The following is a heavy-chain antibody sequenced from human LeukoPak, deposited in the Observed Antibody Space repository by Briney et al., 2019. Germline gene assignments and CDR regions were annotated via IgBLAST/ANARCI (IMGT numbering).Heavy chain of an antibody. CDR2: INHSGST. CDR1: GGSFSGYY. V-gene: IGHV4-34*01. D-gene: IGHD6-19*01. Sequence: SETLSLTCAVYGGSFSGYYWSWISQPPGKGLEWIGEINHSGSTNYNPSLKSRVTISVDTSKHQFSLKLSSVTAADTAVYYCASSSGRGAFDIWGQGTMVTVSS. CDR3: ASSSGRGAFDI. J-gene: IGHJ3*02.